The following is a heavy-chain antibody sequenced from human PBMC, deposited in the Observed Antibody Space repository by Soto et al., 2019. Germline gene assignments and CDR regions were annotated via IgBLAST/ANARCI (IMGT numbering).Heavy chain of an antibody. CDR2: INSDGSTT. CDR1: GFTFTSYW. J-gene: IGHJ6*02. V-gene: IGHV3-74*02. Sequence: EVQLVESGGGLVQPGGSLRLSCAASGFTFTSYWMNWVRQAPGKGLGWVSRINSDGSTTDYVDSAKGRFTISRDNAKNTLYLKMISLTAEDTAVYYCARRDQISYLYGMDVWGQGTTVTVSS. D-gene: IGHD2-21*01. CDR3: ARRDQISYLYGMDV.